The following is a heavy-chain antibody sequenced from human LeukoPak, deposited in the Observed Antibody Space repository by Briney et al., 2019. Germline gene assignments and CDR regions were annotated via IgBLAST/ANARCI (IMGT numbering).Heavy chain of an antibody. CDR3: AKAGVRYFDSSGLYAFDF. J-gene: IGHJ3*01. CDR1: GVTVSSNY. D-gene: IGHD3-22*01. V-gene: IGHV4-59*04. CDR2: IYYSGST. Sequence: GSLRLSCAVSGVTVSSNYLSWVRQAPGKGLEWIGTIYYSGSTYHNPSLKSRVTMSVDTSRNQFSLKLSSVDAADTAVYYCAKAGVRYFDSSGLYAFDFWGQGTTVTVSS.